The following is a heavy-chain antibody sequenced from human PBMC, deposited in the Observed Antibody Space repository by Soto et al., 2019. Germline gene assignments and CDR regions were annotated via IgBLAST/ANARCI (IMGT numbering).Heavy chain of an antibody. J-gene: IGHJ6*02. CDR3: AKLLHNSYYNVMDV. Sequence: PGGSLRLPCAASGFTFSNSGMRWVRQAPGQGLEWVSSIGPSGNTYYSDAVKGRFTISRDISKNTLFLQMDSLRAEDTATYYCAKLLHNSYYNVMDVWGQGTTVTVSS. CDR2: IGPSGNT. CDR1: GFTFSNSG. V-gene: IGHV3-23*01. D-gene: IGHD4-4*01.